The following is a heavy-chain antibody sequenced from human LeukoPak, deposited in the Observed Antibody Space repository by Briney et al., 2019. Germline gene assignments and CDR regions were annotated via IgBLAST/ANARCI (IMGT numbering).Heavy chain of an antibody. CDR2: IYSGGST. D-gene: IGHD3-10*01. V-gene: IGHV3-66*01. CDR3: ARVCGSGSYRFDY. CDR1: GFTVSSNY. J-gene: IGHJ4*02. Sequence: GGSLRLSCAASGFTVSSNYMSWVRQAPGKGLEWVSVIYSGGSTYYADSVKGRFTISRDNSKNTLYLQMNSLRAEDTAVYYCARVCGSGSYRFDYWGQGTLVTVSS.